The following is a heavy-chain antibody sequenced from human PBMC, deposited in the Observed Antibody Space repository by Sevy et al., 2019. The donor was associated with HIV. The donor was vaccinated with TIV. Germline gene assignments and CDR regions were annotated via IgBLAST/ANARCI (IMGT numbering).Heavy chain of an antibody. CDR3: ARLDATRPKGYYFDY. D-gene: IGHD1-1*01. V-gene: IGHV4-39*01. J-gene: IGHJ4*02. Sequence: SETLSLTCTVSGGSINSRTSYWGWLRQPPGKGLEWIGSIYYCGVTYYNPSLKSRVTISVDTSKNQFYLKLNSVTAADTAVYSGARLDATRPKGYYFDYWGQGTLVTVSS. CDR1: GGSINSRTSY. CDR2: IYYCGVT.